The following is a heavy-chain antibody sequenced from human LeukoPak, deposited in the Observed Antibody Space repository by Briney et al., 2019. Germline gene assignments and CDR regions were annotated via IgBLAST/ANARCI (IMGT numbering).Heavy chain of an antibody. D-gene: IGHD2-2*01. CDR3: ARENAMRGGSFDY. J-gene: IGHJ4*02. CDR1: GYTFTPYS. CDR2: IIPIFGTA. Sequence: SVKVSCKASGYTFTPYSINWVRQAPGQGLEWMGGIIPIFGTANYAQKFQGRVTITADESTSTAYMELSSLRSEDTAVYYCARENAMRGGSFDYWGQGTLVTVSS. V-gene: IGHV1-69*13.